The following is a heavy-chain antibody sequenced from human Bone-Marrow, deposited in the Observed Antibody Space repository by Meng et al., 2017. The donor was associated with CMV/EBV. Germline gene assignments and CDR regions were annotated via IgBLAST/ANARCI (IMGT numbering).Heavy chain of an antibody. Sequence: GESLKISCAASGFTFSSYSMNWVRLAPGKGLEWVSYISSSSSTIYYADSVKGRFTISRDNAKNSLYLQMNSLRAEDTAVYYCARDPHYWGQGTLVTVSS. J-gene: IGHJ4*02. V-gene: IGHV3-48*04. CDR3: ARDPHY. CDR2: ISSSSSTI. CDR1: GFTFSSYS.